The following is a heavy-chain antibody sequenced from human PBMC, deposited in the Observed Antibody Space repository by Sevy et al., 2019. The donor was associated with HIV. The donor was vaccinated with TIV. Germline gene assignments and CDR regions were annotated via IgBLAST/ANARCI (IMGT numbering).Heavy chain of an antibody. Sequence: GGSLRLSCAASGFTVGSNYMSWVRQAPGKGLEWVSIIYSAVTASYADSVKGRFTISRDNSKNTLYLQMNSLRAEDTAVYYCARVSVYYYDSSGYYTTGNACDIWGQGTMVTVSS. CDR3: ARVSVYYYDSSGYYTTGNACDI. CDR1: GFTVGSNY. D-gene: IGHD3-22*01. J-gene: IGHJ3*02. CDR2: IYSAVTA. V-gene: IGHV3-53*01.